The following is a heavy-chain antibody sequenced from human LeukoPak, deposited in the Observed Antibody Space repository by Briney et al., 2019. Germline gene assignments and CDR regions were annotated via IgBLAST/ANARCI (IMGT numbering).Heavy chain of an antibody. CDR1: GFTFTSYG. CDR2: ITSYNGNT. CDR3: AINPAGIAARPLDS. V-gene: IGHV1-18*01. D-gene: IGHD6-6*01. J-gene: IGHJ4*02. Sequence: ASVKVSCKASGFTFTSYGFGWVRQAPGQGLEWMGWITSYNGNTKYAQKLQGRVTMTTDTSTGTVYMELRSLRSEDTAVYFCAINPAGIAARPLDSWGQGTLVTVSS.